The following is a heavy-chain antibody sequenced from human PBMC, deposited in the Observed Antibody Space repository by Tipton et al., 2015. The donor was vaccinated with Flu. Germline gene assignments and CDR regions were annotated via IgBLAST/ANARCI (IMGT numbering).Heavy chain of an antibody. Sequence: LRLSCTVSGGSISSYYWSWIRQPPGKGLEWIGYIYYSGSTNYNPSLKSRVTISVDTSKNQFSLRLNSVTATDTAMYYCARDYCSGGICYPDYWGQGTLVTVSS. CDR2: IYYSGST. CDR3: ARDYCSGGICYPDY. V-gene: IGHV4-59*12. CDR1: GGSISSYY. D-gene: IGHD2-15*01. J-gene: IGHJ4*02.